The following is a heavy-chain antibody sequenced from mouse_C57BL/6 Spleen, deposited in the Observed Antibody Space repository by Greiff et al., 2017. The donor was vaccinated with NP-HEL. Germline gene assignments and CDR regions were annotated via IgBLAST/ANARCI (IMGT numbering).Heavy chain of an antibody. CDR1: GYTFTSYW. CDR3: ARSDGSSWLAY. J-gene: IGHJ3*01. D-gene: IGHD1-1*01. Sequence: QVQLQQPGAELVMPGASVKLSCKASGYTFTSYWMHWVKQRPGQGLEWIGKIDPSESYTNYNQKLKGKSTLTVDKSSSTAYMQLSSLTSDEAAVYYCARSDGSSWLAYWGQGTLVTVSA. V-gene: IGHV1-69*01. CDR2: IDPSESYT.